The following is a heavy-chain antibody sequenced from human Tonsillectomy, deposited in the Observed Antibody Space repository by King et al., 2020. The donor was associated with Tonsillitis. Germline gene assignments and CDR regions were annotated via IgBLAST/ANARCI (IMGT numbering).Heavy chain of an antibody. CDR1: GFIFSRCY. D-gene: IGHD4-17*01. V-gene: IGHV3-23*04. Sequence: VQLVECGGVVVPPGGSLSLSCAASGFIFSRCYMRWVRRAPGRARVWVSVFSCRGGSIYYTDSVKGRFTISRDNSKNTLFLQMNSLRAEDTAVYYCAITVDYGDYGGWYFDLWGRGTLVTVSS. J-gene: IGHJ2*01. CDR3: AITVDYGDYGGWYFDL. CDR2: FSCRGGSI.